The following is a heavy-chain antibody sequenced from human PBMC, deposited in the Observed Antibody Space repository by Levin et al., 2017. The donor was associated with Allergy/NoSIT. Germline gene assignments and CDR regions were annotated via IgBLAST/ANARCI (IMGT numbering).Heavy chain of an antibody. D-gene: IGHD3-22*01. V-gene: IGHV3-7*01. J-gene: IGHJ6*02. CDR2: INQGGSER. Sequence: AGGSLRLSCAASGFTFSSFYMSWVRQAPGKGLEWVANINQGGSERYYVDSVKGRFTISRDNAKSSLYLQMNSLRAEDWAVYYCAREEGWGYYYGMDVWGQGTTVTVSS. CDR3: AREEGWGYYYGMDV. CDR1: GFTFSSFY.